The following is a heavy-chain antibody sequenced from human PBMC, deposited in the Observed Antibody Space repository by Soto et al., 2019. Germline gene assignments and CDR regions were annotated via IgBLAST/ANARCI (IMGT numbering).Heavy chain of an antibody. Sequence: SVKVSCKASGGTFSSYAISWVRQAPGQGLEWMGGIIPIFGTANYAQKFQGRVTITADESTSTAYMELSSLRSEDTAVYYCAREKGSGWYKPWFDPWGQGTLVTVSS. J-gene: IGHJ5*02. CDR1: GGTFSSYA. CDR2: IIPIFGTA. D-gene: IGHD6-19*01. CDR3: AREKGSGWYKPWFDP. V-gene: IGHV1-69*13.